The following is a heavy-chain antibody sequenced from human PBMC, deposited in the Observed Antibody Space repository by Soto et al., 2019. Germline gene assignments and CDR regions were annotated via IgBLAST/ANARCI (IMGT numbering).Heavy chain of an antibody. CDR3: ARRGSNGAYVYFPMDV. J-gene: IGHJ6*02. CDR1: EYRFNSYW. Sequence: PGESLKISCKGSEYRFNSYWIGWVRQMPGKGLEWIGMIYPGDSDTTYSPSFEGQVTMSVDKSISTAYLQWSSLKASDSATYYCARRGSNGAYVYFPMDVWGQGTTVTVSS. V-gene: IGHV5-51*01. D-gene: IGHD3-16*01. CDR2: IYPGDSDT.